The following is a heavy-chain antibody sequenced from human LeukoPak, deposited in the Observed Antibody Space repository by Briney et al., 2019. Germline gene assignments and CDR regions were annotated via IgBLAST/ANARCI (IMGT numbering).Heavy chain of an antibody. CDR2: ISSNGGNT. V-gene: IGHV3-64*01. D-gene: IGHD6-19*01. J-gene: IGHJ4*02. CDR3: ARVGMTSGSGCDH. Sequence: GGSLRLSCAASGFTLSWHSMHWVRQAPGKGLEFVSAISSNGGNTYYANSVKGRFTISRDSYKNTLFLQMGNLRAEDMALYYCARVGMTSGSGCDHWGQGTLVTVSS. CDR1: GFTLSWHS.